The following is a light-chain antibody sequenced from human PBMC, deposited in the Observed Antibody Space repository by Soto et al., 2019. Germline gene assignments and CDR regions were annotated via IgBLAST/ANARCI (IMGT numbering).Light chain of an antibody. Sequence: DIQMTQSPSTLSASVGDRVTITCRASQSISSWLAWYQQKPGKAPKLLIYKASSIESGVPSRFSGSGSGTEFTLPISSLQPDDFAPYYCQQYNSFSWTLGQGTKVEIK. CDR3: QQYNSFSWT. CDR1: QSISSW. CDR2: KAS. J-gene: IGKJ1*01. V-gene: IGKV1-5*03.